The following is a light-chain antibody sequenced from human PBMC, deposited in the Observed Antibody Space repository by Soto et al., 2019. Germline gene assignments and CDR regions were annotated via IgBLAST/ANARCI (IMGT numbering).Light chain of an antibody. J-gene: IGLJ3*02. CDR1: SSDVGSYNC. CDR2: DVS. V-gene: IGLV2-14*01. CDR3: SSYTTSSTGV. Sequence: QSALIQPASVSGSPGQSITISCTGTSSDVGSYNCVSWYQQYPGKAPRLIIYDVSNRPSGDSNRFSGSKSGNTASLTISGLLAEDEADYYCSSYTTSSTGVFGGGTKVTVL.